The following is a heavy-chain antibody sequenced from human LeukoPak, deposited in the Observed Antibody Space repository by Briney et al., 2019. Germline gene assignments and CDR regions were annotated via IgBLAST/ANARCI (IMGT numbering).Heavy chain of an antibody. CDR2: IYSGGST. J-gene: IGHJ3*02. D-gene: IGHD2-15*01. CDR3: ARERSCPDAFDI. CDR1: GFTVCRIY. Sequence: GGSLRLSCAASGFTVCRIYMSWVRPAPGRGLEGVSVIYSGGSTYYADSVKGRSIIPRDNSKTTLYLQMSSLSGEDTAVYLCARERSCPDAFDICGQGTMVTVSS. V-gene: IGHV3-53*01.